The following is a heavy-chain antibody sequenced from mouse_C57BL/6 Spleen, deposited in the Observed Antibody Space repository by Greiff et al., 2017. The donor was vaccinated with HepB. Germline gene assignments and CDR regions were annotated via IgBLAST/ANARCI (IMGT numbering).Heavy chain of an antibody. Sequence: QVQLQQSGPGLVQPSQSLSITFTVSGFSLTSYGVHWVRQSPGKGLEWLGVIWRGGSTDYNAAFMSRLSITKDNSKSQVFFKMNSLQADDTAIYYCAKSDYYGSSHYFDYWGQGTTLTVSS. V-gene: IGHV2-5*01. D-gene: IGHD1-1*01. CDR3: AKSDYYGSSHYFDY. J-gene: IGHJ2*01. CDR2: IWRGGST. CDR1: GFSLTSYG.